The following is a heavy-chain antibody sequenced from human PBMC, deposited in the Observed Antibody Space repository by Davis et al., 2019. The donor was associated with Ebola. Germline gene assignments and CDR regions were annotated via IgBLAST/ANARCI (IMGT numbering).Heavy chain of an antibody. Sequence: AASVKVSCKASGYTFTTYGISWVRQAPGQGLAWMGWVSAYSGNTNYAQKLQGRVTMTTDTSTTTAYMELRSLTSDDMAVYFCARTSIVGTTTTASDIWGQGTMVTVSA. CDR3: ARTSIVGTTTTASDI. CDR2: VSAYSGNT. J-gene: IGHJ3*02. D-gene: IGHD1-26*01. V-gene: IGHV1-18*03. CDR1: GYTFTTYG.